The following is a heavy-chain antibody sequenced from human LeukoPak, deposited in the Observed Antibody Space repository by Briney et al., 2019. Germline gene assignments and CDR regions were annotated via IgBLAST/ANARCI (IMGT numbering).Heavy chain of an antibody. V-gene: IGHV3-21*01. Sequence: GGSLRLSCAASGFTFSSYYMNWVRQAPGKGLEWVSSISTSSSYIYYADSVKGRFTVSRDNAKNSLYLQMNSLRAEDTAVYYCARGIAVAGTDYWGQGTLVTVSS. J-gene: IGHJ4*02. CDR2: ISTSSSYI. CDR1: GFTFSSYY. D-gene: IGHD6-19*01. CDR3: ARGIAVAGTDY.